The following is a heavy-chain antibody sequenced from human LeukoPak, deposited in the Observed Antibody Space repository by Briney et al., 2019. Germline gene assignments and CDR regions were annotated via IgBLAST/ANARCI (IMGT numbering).Heavy chain of an antibody. J-gene: IGHJ4*02. V-gene: IGHV3-43D*03. CDR1: GFTFEDYA. Sequence: GGSLRLSCAASGFTFEDYAMHWVRQAPGKGLEWLCIYSWDGDKTSYADSVEGRFIVSRDNSKNSLYLQMNSLRPDDTALYYCAKDAGGRGWSLYYLDSWGPGTLVTVSS. CDR2: YSWDGDKT. CDR3: AKDAGGRGWSLYYLDS. D-gene: IGHD6-19*01.